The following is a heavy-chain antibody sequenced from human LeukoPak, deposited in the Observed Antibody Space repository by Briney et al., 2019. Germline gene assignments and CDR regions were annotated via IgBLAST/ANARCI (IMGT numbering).Heavy chain of an antibody. V-gene: IGHV1-2*02. D-gene: IGHD4-17*01. Sequence: ASVKVSCKASGYTFTGYYMHWVRQAPGQGLEWMGWINPNSGGTNYAQKFQGRVTMTRDTSISTAYMELSRLRSDDTTVYYCARGAEVSTVTTYVWYFDLWGRGTLVTVSS. J-gene: IGHJ2*01. CDR3: ARGAEVSTVTTYVWYFDL. CDR2: INPNSGGT. CDR1: GYTFTGYY.